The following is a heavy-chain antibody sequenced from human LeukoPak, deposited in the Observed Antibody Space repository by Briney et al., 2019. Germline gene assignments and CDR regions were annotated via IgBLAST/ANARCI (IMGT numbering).Heavy chain of an antibody. CDR3: ARVPDIYCPSSSCVDY. CDR2: LNPNSGGT. CDR1: GGTFSSYA. J-gene: IGHJ4*02. D-gene: IGHD2-2*01. V-gene: IGHV1-2*06. Sequence: ASVKVSCKASGGTFSSYAISWVRQAPGQGLEWMGRLNPNSGGTNYAQKFQGRVTITRDTSISTAYMELSRLTSDDTAVYYCARVPDIYCPSSSCVDYWGQGTLVTVSS.